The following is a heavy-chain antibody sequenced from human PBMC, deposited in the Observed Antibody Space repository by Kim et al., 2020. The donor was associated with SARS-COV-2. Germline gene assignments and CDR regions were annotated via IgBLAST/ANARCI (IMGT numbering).Heavy chain of an antibody. D-gene: IGHD3-16*01. V-gene: IGHV3-21*01. Sequence: GGSLRLSCAASGFTFSSYSMNWVRQAPGKGLEWVSSISSSSSYIYYADSVKGRFTISRDNAKNSLYLQMNSLRAEDTAVYYCASTANDYVWGSYLDYWGQGTLVTVSS. J-gene: IGHJ4*02. CDR3: ASTANDYVWGSYLDY. CDR1: GFTFSSYS. CDR2: ISSSSSYI.